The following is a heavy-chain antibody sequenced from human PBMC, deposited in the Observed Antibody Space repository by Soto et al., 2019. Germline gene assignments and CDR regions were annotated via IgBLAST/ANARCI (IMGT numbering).Heavy chain of an antibody. V-gene: IGHV3-74*01. CDR2: VDADGSGT. J-gene: IGHJ4*02. Sequence: EVQLVESGGGLVQPGGSLRLSCAASGFSFSSYGMHWVRQAPGTGLVWVSRVDADGSGTTYAGSVKGRFSISRDNAKNTVSLQMNNLRAEDPAVYYCAGASGWKFDYWGLGVLVTVSS. D-gene: IGHD1-1*01. CDR3: AGASGWKFDY. CDR1: GFSFSSYG.